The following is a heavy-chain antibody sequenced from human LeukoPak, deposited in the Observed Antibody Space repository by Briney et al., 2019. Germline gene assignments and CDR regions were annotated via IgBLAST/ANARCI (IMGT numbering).Heavy chain of an antibody. CDR2: IYYSGST. V-gene: IGHV4-59*01. J-gene: IGHJ4*02. D-gene: IGHD3-22*01. CDR1: GGSISTYY. CDR3: ARGSYDSSGYYYSVYFDY. Sequence: PSETLSLTCTVSGGSISTYYWSWIRQPPGKGLEWIGYIYYSGSTNYNPSLKSRVTISVDTSKNQFSLKLSSVTAADTAVYYCARGSYDSSGYYYSVYFDYWGQGTLVTVSS.